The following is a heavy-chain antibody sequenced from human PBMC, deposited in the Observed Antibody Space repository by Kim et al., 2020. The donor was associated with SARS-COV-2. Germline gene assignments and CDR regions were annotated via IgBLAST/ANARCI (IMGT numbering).Heavy chain of an antibody. D-gene: IGHD3-9*01. J-gene: IGHJ6*02. CDR1: GFTFSNYA. CDR3: TKDPTASGYDILTGYFYDMDV. V-gene: IGHV3-23*01. Sequence: GGSLRLSCAASGFTFSNYAMSWVRQAPGKGLEWVSGISGSGSTSYYADSVKGRFTISRDNSKNTLYLQMTSLRAEDTAVYYCTKDPTASGYDILTGYFYDMDVWGQGTTVTVSS. CDR2: ISGSGSTS.